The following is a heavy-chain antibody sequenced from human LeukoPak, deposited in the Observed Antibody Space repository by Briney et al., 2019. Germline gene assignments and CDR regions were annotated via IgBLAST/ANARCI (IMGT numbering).Heavy chain of an antibody. D-gene: IGHD1-26*01. CDR1: GFIYDDYA. V-gene: IGHV3-9*01. CDR3: AKDPTRATYNYFDY. CDR2: ISWNSGSI. Sequence: GGSLRLFCGASGFIYDDYAMQWVREARGGGRVGVSGISWNSGSIGYADSVKGRFTISRDNAKKSLYLKMNSLRAEDTALYYCAKDPTRATYNYFDYWGQGTLVTVSS. J-gene: IGHJ4*02.